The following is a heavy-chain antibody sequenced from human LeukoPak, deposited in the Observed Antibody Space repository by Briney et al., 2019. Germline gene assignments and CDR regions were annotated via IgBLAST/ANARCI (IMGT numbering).Heavy chain of an antibody. CDR3: ARDHHPSYYLPDY. D-gene: IGHD1-26*01. CDR2: MNSDGSST. Sequence: GGSLRLSCAASGFIFSSYWMHWVRQVPGKGLVWVARMNSDGSSTSIADSVKGRFTISRDNAKNTLYLQMNTLRAGDTAVYYCARDHHPSYYLPDYWGQGTLVTVSS. J-gene: IGHJ4*02. CDR1: GFIFSSYW. V-gene: IGHV3-74*01.